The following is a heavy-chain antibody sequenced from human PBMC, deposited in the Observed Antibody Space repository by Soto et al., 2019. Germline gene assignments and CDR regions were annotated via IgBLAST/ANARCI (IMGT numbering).Heavy chain of an antibody. V-gene: IGHV3-21*01. D-gene: IGHD2-2*01. Sequence: EVQLVESGGGLVKPGGSLRLSCAASGFTFSSYSMNWVRQAPGQGLEWVSSISSSRRHLYDADSGKGRFTLSRDNAKNSLSLQMNSLRAEDTAVYDWARGWGYCSSTSCYSSPFDYWGQGTLVTVS. CDR2: ISSSRRHL. J-gene: IGHJ4*02. CDR3: ARGWGYCSSTSCYSSPFDY. CDR1: GFTFSSYS.